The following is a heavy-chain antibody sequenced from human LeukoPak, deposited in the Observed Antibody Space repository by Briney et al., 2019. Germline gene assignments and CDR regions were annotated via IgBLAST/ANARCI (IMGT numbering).Heavy chain of an antibody. V-gene: IGHV3-7*01. CDR2: IKQNGSEK. Sequence: GRSLSLSCAASGLTLSIYSMRWVSQASGKGLEWVANIKQNGSEKYNVDTEKRRFTNYRDNDKNALDLQMTSLRAEDTAVYYCARDELGGGLLEWLLSIDYWGQGTLVTVSS. CDR1: GLTLSIYS. D-gene: IGHD3-3*01. J-gene: IGHJ4*01. CDR3: ARDELGGGLLEWLLSIDY.